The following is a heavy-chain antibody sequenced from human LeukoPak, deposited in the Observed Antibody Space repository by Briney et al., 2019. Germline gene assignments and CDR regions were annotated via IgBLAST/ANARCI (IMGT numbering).Heavy chain of an antibody. J-gene: IGHJ4*02. CDR2: IYYSGST. CDR1: GGSISSSSYY. V-gene: IGHV4-39*01. Sequence: PSETLSLICTVSGGSISSSSYYWGWIRQPPGKGLEWIGSIYYSGSTYYNPSLKSRVTISVDTSKNQFSLKLSSVTAADTAVYYCARHGPYYYGSGSYLEFYFDHWGQGTLVTVSS. CDR3: ARHGPYYYGSGSYLEFYFDH. D-gene: IGHD3-10*01.